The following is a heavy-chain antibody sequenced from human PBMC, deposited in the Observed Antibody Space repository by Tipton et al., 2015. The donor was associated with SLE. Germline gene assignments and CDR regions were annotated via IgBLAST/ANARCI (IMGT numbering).Heavy chain of an antibody. CDR2: IHTSGST. J-gene: IGHJ3*02. CDR3: ARESDAFDI. V-gene: IGHV4-61*02. Sequence: TLSLTCTVSGDSISSGLYYWSWIRQPAGKGLEWIGRIHTSGSTYYNPSLNSRVTMSVDMSKNQFSLMLTSVTATDTAVYYCARESDAFDIWGQGTMVTVSS. CDR1: GDSISSGLYY.